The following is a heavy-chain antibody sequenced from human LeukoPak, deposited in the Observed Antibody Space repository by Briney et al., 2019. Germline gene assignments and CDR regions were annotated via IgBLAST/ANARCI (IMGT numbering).Heavy chain of an antibody. D-gene: IGHD6-19*01. CDR2: INHSGST. V-gene: IGHV4-34*01. CDR1: GGSFSGYY. J-gene: IGHJ1*01. CDR3: ARERRRQWLVLTEYFQH. Sequence: SETLSLTCAVYGGSFSGYYWSWIRQPPGKGLEWIGEINHSGSTNYNPSLKSRVTISVDTSKNQFSLKLSSATAADTAVYYCARERRRQWLVLTEYFQHWGQGTLVTVSS.